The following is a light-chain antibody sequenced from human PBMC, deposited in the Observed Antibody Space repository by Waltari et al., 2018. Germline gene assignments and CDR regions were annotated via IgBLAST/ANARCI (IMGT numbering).Light chain of an antibody. CDR2: QNN. V-gene: IGLV3-1*01. J-gene: IGLJ2*01. CDR3: QALDRRTVEVV. CDR1: KLANKN. Sequence: SYDLTQPPSVSVSPGQTASITCSGDKLANKNVCWYQQKPGQSPVLVIYQNNKRPSGIPERGSASNSGSTATLTMSGVQSTDEADYYCQALDRRTVEVVFGGGTRLAVL.